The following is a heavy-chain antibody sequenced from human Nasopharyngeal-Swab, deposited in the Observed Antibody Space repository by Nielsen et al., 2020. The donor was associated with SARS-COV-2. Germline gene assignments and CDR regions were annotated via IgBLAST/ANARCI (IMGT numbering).Heavy chain of an antibody. Sequence: ASVKVSCKASGYTFTSYAMHWVRQAPGQRLEWMGWINAGNGNTKYSQKFQGRVTITRDTSATTAYMELSSPRSEDTAVYYCAFVSYDSSGYYYSYWGQGTLVTVSS. J-gene: IGHJ4*02. CDR2: INAGNGNT. CDR1: GYTFTSYA. CDR3: AFVSYDSSGYYYSY. V-gene: IGHV1-3*01. D-gene: IGHD3-22*01.